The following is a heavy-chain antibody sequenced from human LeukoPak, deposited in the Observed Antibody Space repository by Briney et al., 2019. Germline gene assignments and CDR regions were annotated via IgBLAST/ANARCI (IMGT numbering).Heavy chain of an antibody. V-gene: IGHV4-34*01. D-gene: IGHD5-24*01. CDR2: INHSGST. Sequence: PSETLSLTCAVYGGSFSGDYWSWIRQPPGKGLEWIGEINHSGSTNYNPSLKSRVTISVDTSKNQFSLKLSSVTAADTAVYYCARRRRRDGYNYLFDYWGQGTLVTVSS. CDR3: ARRRRRDGYNYLFDY. CDR1: GGSFSGDY. J-gene: IGHJ4*02.